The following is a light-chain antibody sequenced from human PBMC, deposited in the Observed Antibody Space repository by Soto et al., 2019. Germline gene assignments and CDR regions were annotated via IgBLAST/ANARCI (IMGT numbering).Light chain of an antibody. J-gene: IGKJ1*01. CDR1: QSISSW. V-gene: IGKV1-5*03. Sequence: DIPMTQSPSTLSASVGDRVTITCRASQSISSWLAWYQQKPGKAPKLLIYKASSLESGVPSRFSGSGSGTEFTLTISSLQPDDFATYYCQQYNNYLWTFGQGTKVESK. CDR2: KAS. CDR3: QQYNNYLWT.